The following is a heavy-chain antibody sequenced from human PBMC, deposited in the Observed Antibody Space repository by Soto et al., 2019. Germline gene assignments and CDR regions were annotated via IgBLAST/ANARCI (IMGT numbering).Heavy chain of an antibody. V-gene: IGHV3-23*01. CDR1: GFTFSSYA. J-gene: IGHJ5*01. CDR3: AKNRRPLFPNSSPPSFDT. D-gene: IGHD2-21*01. Sequence: GGSLRLSCAASGFTFSSYAMSWVRQAPGKGLEWVSAISGSGGSTYYADSVKGRFTISRDNSKNTLYLQMNSLRAEDTAVYYCAKNRRPLFPNSSPPSFDTWCHGTLVTVSS. CDR2: ISGSGGST.